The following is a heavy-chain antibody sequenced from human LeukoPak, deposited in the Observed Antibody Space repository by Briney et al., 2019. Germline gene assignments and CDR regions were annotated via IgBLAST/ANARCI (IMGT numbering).Heavy chain of an antibody. D-gene: IGHD5-18*01. CDR3: ARADNGYSYGPVLYYGMDV. V-gene: IGHV4-61*02. CDR1: GGSISSGSYY. Sequence: SETLSLTCTVSGGSISSGSYYWSWIRQPAGKGLEWIGRIYTSGSTNYNPSLKSRVTISVDTSKNQFSLKLSSVTAADTAVYYCARADNGYSYGPVLYYGMDVWGQGTTVTVSS. CDR2: IYTSGST. J-gene: IGHJ6*02.